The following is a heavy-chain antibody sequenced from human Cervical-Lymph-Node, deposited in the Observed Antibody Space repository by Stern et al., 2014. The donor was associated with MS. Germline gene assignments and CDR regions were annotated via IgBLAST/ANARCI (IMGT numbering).Heavy chain of an antibody. CDR2: IKQDGSEK. D-gene: IGHD1-1*01. J-gene: IGHJ4*02. V-gene: IGHV3-7*01. CDR1: GFTFSSYW. Sequence: EVQLVESGGGLVQPGGSLRLSCAASGFTFSSYWMSWVRQAPGKGLEGVANIKQDGSEKYYVDSVKGRFTISRDNAKNSLYLQMNSLRAEDTAVYYCATTGTTWCFDYWGQGTLVTVSS. CDR3: ATTGTTWCFDY.